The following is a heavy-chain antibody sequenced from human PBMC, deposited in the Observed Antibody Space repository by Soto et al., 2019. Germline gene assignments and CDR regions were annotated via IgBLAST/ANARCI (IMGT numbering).Heavy chain of an antibody. CDR2: MNPNTGNT. J-gene: IGHJ6*03. CDR1: GYTFTNYN. D-gene: IGHD6-25*01. CDR3: AREAASDPSFYYHYMDV. Sequence: QEQLVQSGAEVKKPGAPVKVSCQASGYTFTNYNINWVRQATGQGLEWMGWMNPNTGNTGYAEKFQGRVTMTRNSSINTAYMELSGLRSDDTAVYYCAREAASDPSFYYHYMDVWGKGTTVTVSS. V-gene: IGHV1-8*01.